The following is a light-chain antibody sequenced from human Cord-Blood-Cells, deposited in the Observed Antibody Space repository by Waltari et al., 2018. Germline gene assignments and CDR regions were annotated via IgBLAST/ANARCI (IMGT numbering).Light chain of an antibody. CDR3: QQYYSYPWT. Sequence: AIRMTQSPSSLAASTGDRVTITCRASQAISSYLAWYQQKPGKAPKLLIYAPSTLQSGVPSRFSGSGSGTDFTLTISCLQSEDFATYYCQQYYSYPWTFGQGTKVEIK. CDR2: APS. V-gene: IGKV1-8*01. J-gene: IGKJ1*01. CDR1: QAISSY.